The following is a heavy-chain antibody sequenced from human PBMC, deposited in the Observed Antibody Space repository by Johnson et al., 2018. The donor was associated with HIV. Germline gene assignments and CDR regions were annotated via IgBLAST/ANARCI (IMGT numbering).Heavy chain of an antibody. Sequence: MQLVESGGGLVQPGGSLRLSCAASGFTFDDYAMHWVRQAPGKGLEYVSAISSNGGSTYYANSVKGRFTISRDNSKNTLYLQMGSLRAEDMAVYYCARGGRGYSYSYAFDIWGQGTMVTVSS. D-gene: IGHD5-18*01. CDR2: ISSNGGST. CDR3: ARGGRGYSYSYAFDI. V-gene: IGHV3-64*01. CDR1: GFTFDDYA. J-gene: IGHJ3*02.